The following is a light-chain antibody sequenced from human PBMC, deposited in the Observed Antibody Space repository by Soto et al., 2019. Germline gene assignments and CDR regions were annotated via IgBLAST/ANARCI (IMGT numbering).Light chain of an antibody. V-gene: IGKV3-20*01. CDR3: QQYGGSPSYT. Sequence: EIVLTPSPLTLSLSPGASATLSSRDSHSVSSSDLAWYQQKPGQAPRLLIYGASTRATGIPDRFSGSGSGTDFTLTISRLEPEDFAVYYCQQYGGSPSYTFGQGTKLEIK. CDR1: HSVSSSD. J-gene: IGKJ2*01. CDR2: GAS.